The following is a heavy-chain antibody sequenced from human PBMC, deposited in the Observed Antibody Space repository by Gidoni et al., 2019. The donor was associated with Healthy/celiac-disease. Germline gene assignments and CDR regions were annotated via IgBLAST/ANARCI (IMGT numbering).Heavy chain of an antibody. D-gene: IGHD4-4*01. CDR1: AATFSSYA. CDR2: IIPIFGTA. CDR3: AIGLDSNYVYY. V-gene: IGHV1-69*01. J-gene: IGHJ4*02. Sequence: QVQLVQSGAEVQKPRSSATVSCKASAATFSSYAISWVRQAPGQASEWMGGIIPIFGTANYGQKFQVRVTITADESTSTAYMELSRLGYEDTAVYYCAIGLDSNYVYYWGQGTLVTVSS.